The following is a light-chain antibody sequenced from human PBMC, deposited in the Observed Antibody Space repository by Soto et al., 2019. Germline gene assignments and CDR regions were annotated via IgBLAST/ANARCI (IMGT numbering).Light chain of an antibody. CDR3: CSYAGSFSYV. CDR2: DVS. Sequence: QSALAQPRSVSGSPGQSVTISCTGASSDVGGYNYVSWYQQHPGKAPKLMIYDVSMRPSGVPDRFSGCKSGNTASLTISGLQAEDEADYYCCSYAGSFSYVFGTGPKVTVL. V-gene: IGLV2-11*01. J-gene: IGLJ1*01. CDR1: SSDVGGYNY.